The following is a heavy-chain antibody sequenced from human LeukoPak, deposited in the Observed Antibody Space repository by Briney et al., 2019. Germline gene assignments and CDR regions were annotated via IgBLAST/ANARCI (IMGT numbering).Heavy chain of an antibody. V-gene: IGHV3-21*01. Sequence: PGGSLRLSCAASGFTFSSYSMNWVRQAPGKGLEWVSSISSSSSYIYYADSVKGRFTISRDNAKNSLYLQMNSLRAGDTAVYYCASPGVGSGWAFDYWGQGTLVTVSS. J-gene: IGHJ4*02. CDR1: GFTFSSYS. D-gene: IGHD6-19*01. CDR3: ASPGVGSGWAFDY. CDR2: ISSSSSYI.